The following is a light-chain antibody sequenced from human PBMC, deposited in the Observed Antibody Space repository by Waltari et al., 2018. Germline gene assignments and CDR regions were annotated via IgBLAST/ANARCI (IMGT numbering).Light chain of an antibody. J-gene: IGKJ3*01. CDR2: WAS. V-gene: IGKV4-1*01. Sequence: DIVMTQSPDSLAVSLGERATINCKSSQSVLHSANNKNYLVWYQKKPGQPPKVIMYWASTRESGVPDRFSGSGSGTDFALTISSLQAEDVAVYYCQLSYRSPFFFGPGTKVEIK. CDR3: QLSYRSPFF. CDR1: QSVLHSANNKNY.